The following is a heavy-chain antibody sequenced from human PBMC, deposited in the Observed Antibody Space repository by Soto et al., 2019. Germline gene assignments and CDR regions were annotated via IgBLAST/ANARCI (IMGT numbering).Heavy chain of an antibody. CDR1: GFTFSSYG. D-gene: IGHD1-1*01. J-gene: IGHJ6*02. Sequence: GSLRLSCAASGFTFSSYGMHWVRQAPGKGLEWVAVIWYDGSNKYYADSVKGRFTISRDNSKNTLYLQMNSLRAEDTAVYYCAREGGTGPRGYYYYYDMDVWGQGTTVTVSS. CDR3: AREGGTGPRGYYYYYDMDV. CDR2: IWYDGSNK. V-gene: IGHV3-33*01.